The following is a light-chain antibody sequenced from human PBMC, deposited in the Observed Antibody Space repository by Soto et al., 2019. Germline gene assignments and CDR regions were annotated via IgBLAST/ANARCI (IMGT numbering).Light chain of an antibody. Sequence: EILMSLSPATLSVSPGERATLSCRASQSVSSNVAWYQQKPGHAPRLLIYGASTRATGIPARFSGSGSGTEFTLTVTSLQSEDFAVYCCQQYNNWSDTFSQGTKVDSK. J-gene: IGKJ2*01. CDR2: GAS. V-gene: IGKV3-15*01. CDR3: QQYNNWSDT. CDR1: QSVSSN.